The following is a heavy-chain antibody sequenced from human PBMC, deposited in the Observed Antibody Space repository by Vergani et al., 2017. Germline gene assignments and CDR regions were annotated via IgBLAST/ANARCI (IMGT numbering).Heavy chain of an antibody. Sequence: QVQLVQSGAEVKKPGSSVKVSCKASGGTFSSYTISWVRQAPGQGLEWMGRIIPILGIANYAQKFQGRVTITADNSKNTLYLQMNSLRAEDTAVYYCAREAALAGIAVAGTGGRPAFDYWGQGTLVTVSS. V-gene: IGHV1-69*08. J-gene: IGHJ4*02. CDR1: GGTFSSYT. CDR3: AREAALAGIAVAGTGGRPAFDY. D-gene: IGHD6-19*01. CDR2: IIPILGIA.